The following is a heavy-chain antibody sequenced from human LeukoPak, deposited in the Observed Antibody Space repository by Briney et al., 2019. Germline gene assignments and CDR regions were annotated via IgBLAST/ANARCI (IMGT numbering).Heavy chain of an antibody. CDR2: IYSGGST. CDR1: GFTVSSNY. V-gene: IGHV3-66*04. J-gene: IGHJ4*02. D-gene: IGHD4-11*01. CDR3: ARRYMTTSAEDFDY. Sequence: GGSLRLSCVASGFTVSSNYMSWVRQAPGKGLEWVSVIYSGGSTYYEDSVKGRFTISRDNSKNTLYLQMNSLRAEDTAVFYCARRYMTTSAEDFDYWGQGTLVTVSS.